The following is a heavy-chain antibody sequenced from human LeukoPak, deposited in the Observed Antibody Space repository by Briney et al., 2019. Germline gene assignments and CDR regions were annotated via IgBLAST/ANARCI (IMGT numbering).Heavy chain of an antibody. CDR1: GYSISSGYY. J-gene: IGHJ3*02. Sequence: TSETLSLTCTVSGYSISSGYYWGWIRQPPGKGLEWIGEINHSGSTNYNPSLKSRVTISVDTSKNQFSLKLSSVTAADTAVYYCARDGTPLLWFGESSRIDAFDIWGQGTMVTVSS. CDR3: ARDGTPLLWFGESSRIDAFDI. V-gene: IGHV4-38-2*02. CDR2: INHSGST. D-gene: IGHD3-10*01.